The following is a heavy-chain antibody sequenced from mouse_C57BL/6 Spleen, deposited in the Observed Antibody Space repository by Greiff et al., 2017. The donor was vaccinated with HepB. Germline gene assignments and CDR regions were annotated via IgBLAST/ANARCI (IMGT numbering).Heavy chain of an antibody. CDR1: GYSITSGYY. Sequence: EVKLVESGPGLVKPSQSLSLTCSVTGYSITSGYYWNWIRQFPGNKLEWMGYISYDGSNNYNPSLKNRISITRDTSKNQFFLKLNSVTTEDTATYYCARHYDYDGYFDVWGTGTTVTVSS. CDR2: ISYDGSN. J-gene: IGHJ1*03. V-gene: IGHV3-6*01. D-gene: IGHD2-4*01. CDR3: ARHYDYDGYFDV.